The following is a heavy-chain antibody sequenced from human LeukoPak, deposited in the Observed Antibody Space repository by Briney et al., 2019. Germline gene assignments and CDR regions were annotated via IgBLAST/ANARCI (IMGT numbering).Heavy chain of an antibody. CDR1: GFTFSRYA. D-gene: IGHD6-13*01. V-gene: IGHV3-23*01. CDR3: AKRSSSWSQNY. CDR2: ISGSGGST. Sequence: PGGSLRLSCKASGFTFSRYAMSWVRQAPGKGLEWVSAISGSGGSTYYADSVKGRFTISRDNSKNTLYLQMNSLRAEDTAVYYCAKRSSSWSQNYWGQGTLVTVSS. J-gene: IGHJ4*02.